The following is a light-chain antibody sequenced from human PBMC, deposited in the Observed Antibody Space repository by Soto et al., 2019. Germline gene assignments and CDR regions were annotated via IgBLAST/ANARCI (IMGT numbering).Light chain of an antibody. CDR1: SRDVGGYNY. CDR2: DVS. V-gene: IGLV2-14*03. J-gene: IGLJ1*01. CDR3: SSYTSSSTYV. Sequence: QSVLTQPASVSGSPGQSIAVSCIGTSRDVGGYNYVSWYQQHPGKAPQLIIYDVSNRPSGVSDRFSGSKSGDTASLTISGLQAEDEADYYCSSYTSSSTYVFGTGTKLTVL.